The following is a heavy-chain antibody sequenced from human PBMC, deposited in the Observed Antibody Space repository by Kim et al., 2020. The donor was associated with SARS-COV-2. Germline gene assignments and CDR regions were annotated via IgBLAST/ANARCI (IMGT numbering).Heavy chain of an antibody. CDR2: ISGSGDTT. V-gene: IGHV3-23*01. CDR3: AKIRLWPYFDY. D-gene: IGHD2-21*01. J-gene: IGHJ4*02. Sequence: GGSLRLSCAASGFIFSSNAMTWVRQAPGKGLEWVSTISGSGDTTYYADSVKGRFTISRDNSKNTLFLQMNSLRAEDTAVYYCAKIRLWPYFDYWGQGTLVTVSS. CDR1: GFIFSSNA.